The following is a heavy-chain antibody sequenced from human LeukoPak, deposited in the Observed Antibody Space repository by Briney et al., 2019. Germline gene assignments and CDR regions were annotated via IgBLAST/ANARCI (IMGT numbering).Heavy chain of an antibody. Sequence: SETLSLTCAVYGGSFSGYYWSWIRQPPGKGLEWIGAINHSGSTNYNPSLKSRVTISVDTSKNQFSLKLSSVTAADTAVYYCASAYYDGSGYPNWFDPWGQGTLVTVSS. CDR2: INHSGST. CDR1: GGSFSGYY. D-gene: IGHD3-22*01. CDR3: ASAYYDGSGYPNWFDP. J-gene: IGHJ5*02. V-gene: IGHV4-34*01.